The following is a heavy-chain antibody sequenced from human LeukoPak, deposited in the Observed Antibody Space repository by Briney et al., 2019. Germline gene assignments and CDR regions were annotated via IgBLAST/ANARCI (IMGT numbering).Heavy chain of an antibody. V-gene: IGHV3-7*05. CDR3: VGGTGWRLDS. J-gene: IGHJ1*01. CDR1: GFTFSTYW. CDR2: IKQDGSEE. Sequence: GGSPRLSCAASGFTFSTYWMNWVRQAPGKGLEWVAIIKQDGSEEFYVDSVKGRFIISRDNAKNSLYLQMNSLRVEDTAVYYCVGGTGWRLDSWGQGTLVTVSS. D-gene: IGHD6-19*01.